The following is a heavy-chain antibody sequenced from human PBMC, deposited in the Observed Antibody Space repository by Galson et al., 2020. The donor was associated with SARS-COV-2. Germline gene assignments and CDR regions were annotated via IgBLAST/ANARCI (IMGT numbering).Heavy chain of an antibody. CDR3: ARAIDY. Sequence: ASVKVSCKASGSTFTDYYIQWMRQAPGHRLEWMGWLHPDSGGTNYAQQFQGRVTMTRDTSISTAYMELRRLWSDATAVYYCARAIDYWGQGTLVTVSS. J-gene: IGHJ4*02. CDR2: LHPDSGGT. CDR1: GSTFTDYY. V-gene: IGHV1-2*02.